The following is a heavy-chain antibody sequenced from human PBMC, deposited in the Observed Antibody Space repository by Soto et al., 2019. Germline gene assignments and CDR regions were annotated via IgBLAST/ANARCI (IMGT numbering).Heavy chain of an antibody. V-gene: IGHV3-23*01. CDR3: AKEGRYSSSWYLFNYFDY. CDR1: GFTFSSYA. J-gene: IGHJ4*02. Sequence: GGSLRLSCAASGFTFSSYAMSWVRQAPGKGLEWVSAISGSGGSTYYADSVKGRFTISRDNSKNTLYLQMNSLRAEDTAVYYCAKEGRYSSSWYLFNYFDYWGQGTLVTVSS. D-gene: IGHD6-13*01. CDR2: ISGSGGST.